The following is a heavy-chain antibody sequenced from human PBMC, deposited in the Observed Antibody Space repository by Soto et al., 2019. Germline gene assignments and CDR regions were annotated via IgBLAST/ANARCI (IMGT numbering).Heavy chain of an antibody. D-gene: IGHD1-26*01. CDR3: ARDSESVGATIHACDI. J-gene: IGHJ3*02. CDR2: ISYDGSNK. CDR1: GFTFSSYA. V-gene: IGHV3-30*04. Sequence: GGSLRLSCAASGFTFSSYAMHWVRQAPGKGLEWVAVISYDGSNKYYADSVKGRFTISRDNSKNTLYLQMNSLRAEDTAVYYWARDSESVGATIHACDIWGQGTRGTVS.